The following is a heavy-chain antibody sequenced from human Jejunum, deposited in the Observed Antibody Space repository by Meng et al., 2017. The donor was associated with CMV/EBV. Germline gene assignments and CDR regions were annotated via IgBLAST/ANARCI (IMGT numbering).Heavy chain of an antibody. Sequence: CAASGVSISDCAVSWVRQGPGKGLEWVSTIRGDGDATHYAASMKRRFTISRDNSKNTLYLQMNNLRAEDTALYYCTKSPGDYHYTGDSWGQGTLVTVSS. J-gene: IGHJ4*02. D-gene: IGHD3-16*02. V-gene: IGHV3-23*01. CDR3: TKSPGDYHYTGDS. CDR1: GVSISDCA. CDR2: IRGDGDAT.